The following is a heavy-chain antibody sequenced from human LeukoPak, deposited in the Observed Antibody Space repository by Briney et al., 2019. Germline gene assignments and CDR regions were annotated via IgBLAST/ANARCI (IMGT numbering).Heavy chain of an antibody. D-gene: IGHD3-10*01. CDR2: IKQDGSEK. Sequence: GGSLRLSCAASGVMFPSYWITWVRQAPGKGLEWVANIKQDGSEKYYVDSVKGRFTISRDNAKNSVYLQMNSLRAEDTAVYYCARRHHFGFLDSWGQGTLVTVSS. V-gene: IGHV3-7*04. CDR1: GVMFPSYW. J-gene: IGHJ4*02. CDR3: ARRHHFGFLDS.